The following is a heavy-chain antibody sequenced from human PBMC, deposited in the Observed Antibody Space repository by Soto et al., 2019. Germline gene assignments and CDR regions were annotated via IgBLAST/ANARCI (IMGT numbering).Heavy chain of an antibody. CDR2: ISGSGGST. V-gene: IGHV3-23*01. J-gene: IGHJ6*02. CDR1: GFTFSSYA. D-gene: IGHD6-19*01. Sequence: PGGSLRLSCAASGFTFSSYAMSWVRQAPGKGLEWVSAISGSGGSTYYADSVKGRFTISRDNSKNTLYLQMNSLRAEDTAVYYCARDDIPGIAVATYGMDVWGQGTTVTVSS. CDR3: ARDDIPGIAVATYGMDV.